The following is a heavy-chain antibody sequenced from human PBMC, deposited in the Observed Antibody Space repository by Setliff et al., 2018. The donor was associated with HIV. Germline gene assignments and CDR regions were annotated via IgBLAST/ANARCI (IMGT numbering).Heavy chain of an antibody. D-gene: IGHD7-27*01. J-gene: IGHJ4*02. CDR3: VRDFHWAFDY. CDR1: GFKFTSFS. V-gene: IGHV3-48*01. CDR2: ISGNEKNM. Sequence: GGSLRLSCAASGFKFTSFSMNWVRQAPGKGLEWVSHISGNEKNMDYADSVKGRLTISRDNAKNSLYLQMDSLRAEDTAVYYCVRDFHWAFDYWGQGTPVTVSS.